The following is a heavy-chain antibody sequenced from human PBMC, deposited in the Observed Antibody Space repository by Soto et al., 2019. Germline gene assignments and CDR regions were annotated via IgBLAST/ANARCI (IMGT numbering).Heavy chain of an antibody. CDR1: GFTVSSNY. Sequence: EVQLVESGGGLIQPGGSLRLSCAASGFTVSSNYMSWVRQAPGKGLEWVSVIHSGGSTYYADSVKGRFTISSDNLKNTLYLQMNTLRADDTAVYYCARDLFYDRDLGGFDPWGQGTLVTVSS. CDR2: IHSGGST. CDR3: ARDLFYDRDLGGFDP. J-gene: IGHJ5*02. D-gene: IGHD3-22*01. V-gene: IGHV3-53*01.